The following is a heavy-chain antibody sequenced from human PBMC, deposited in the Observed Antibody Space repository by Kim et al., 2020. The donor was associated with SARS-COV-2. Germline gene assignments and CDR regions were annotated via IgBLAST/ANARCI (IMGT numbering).Heavy chain of an antibody. D-gene: IGHD2-21*01. CDR2: IYASGST. CDR3: ARGPPRADCGANCYLDY. CDR1: GGSISTNY. V-gene: IGHV4-4*07. Sequence: SETLSLTCTVSGGSISTNYWGWIRQSAGKGLEWIERIYASGSTDYNASLKSRVAMSVDTSKNQFSLELSSVTAADTAVYFCARGPPRADCGANCYLDYWGQGILVTVSA. J-gene: IGHJ4*02.